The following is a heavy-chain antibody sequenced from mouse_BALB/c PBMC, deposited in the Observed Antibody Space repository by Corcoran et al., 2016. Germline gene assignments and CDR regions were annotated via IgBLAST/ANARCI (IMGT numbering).Heavy chain of an antibody. CDR1: GFNLKATY. Sequence: EVQLQQSGAELVKPGASVTLSCTASGFNLKATYMHWVKQRPEQGLEWIGRIDPANGNTKYDPKFQCKATITADTSSNTAYLQLSSLTSEDTAVYYCANWDWYFDVWGAGTTVTVSS. V-gene: IGHV14-3*02. CDR3: ANWDWYFDV. D-gene: IGHD4-1*01. J-gene: IGHJ1*01. CDR2: IDPANGNT.